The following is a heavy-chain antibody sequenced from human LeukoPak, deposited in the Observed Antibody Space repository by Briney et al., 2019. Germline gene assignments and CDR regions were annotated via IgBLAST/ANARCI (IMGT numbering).Heavy chain of an antibody. CDR3: ARQRGSSGYFDY. V-gene: IGHV3-33*01. Sequence: PGRSLRLSCAASGFTFSSYGMHWVRQAPGKGLEWVAVIWYDGSNKYYADSVKGRFTISRDNPKNTLYLQMNSLRAEDTAVYYCARQRGSSGYFDYWGQGTLVTVSS. CDR1: GFTFSSYG. J-gene: IGHJ4*02. CDR2: IWYDGSNK. D-gene: IGHD3-22*01.